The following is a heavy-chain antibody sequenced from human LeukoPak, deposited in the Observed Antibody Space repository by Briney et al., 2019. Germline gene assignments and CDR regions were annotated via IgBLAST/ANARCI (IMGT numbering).Heavy chain of an antibody. CDR2: IYSGGST. CDR1: GFTVSSNY. J-gene: IGHJ4*02. D-gene: IGHD3-16*01. Sequence: PGGSLRLSCAASGFTVSSNYMSWVRQAPGKGLEWVSVIYSGGSTYYADSVKGRFTISRDNSKNTLYLQMNSLRAEDTAVYYCARVLLRLGESHFDYWGQGTLVTVSS. V-gene: IGHV3-53*01. CDR3: ARVLLRLGESHFDY.